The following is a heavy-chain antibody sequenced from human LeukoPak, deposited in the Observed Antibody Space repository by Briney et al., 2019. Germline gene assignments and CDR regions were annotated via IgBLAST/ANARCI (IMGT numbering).Heavy chain of an antibody. Sequence: ASVKVSCKASGGTFSSYAISWVREAPGEGLEWMGGIIPIFGTANYAQKSQGRVTITADKSTSTAYMELSSLRSEDTAVYYCARAGKLYYGSGSPRSYFDYWGQGTLVAVSS. J-gene: IGHJ4*02. V-gene: IGHV1-69*06. D-gene: IGHD3-10*01. CDR3: ARAGKLYYGSGSPRSYFDY. CDR1: GGTFSSYA. CDR2: IIPIFGTA.